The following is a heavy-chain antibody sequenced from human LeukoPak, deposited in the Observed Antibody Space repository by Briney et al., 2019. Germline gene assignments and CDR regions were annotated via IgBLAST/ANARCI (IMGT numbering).Heavy chain of an antibody. D-gene: IGHD2-15*01. CDR1: GSSFSGYY. Sequence: PSETLSLTFAVYGSSFSGYYWSWIRRPPGKGREWIGEINRIGSTNYNPSLKRPGSLSADTSKNQCSLKLSSVTAADPAMYYCARGSTDGYCSGGSCYSTSNWFDAWGQGTLVTVSS. CDR2: INRIGST. V-gene: IGHV4-34*01. CDR3: ARGSTDGYCSGGSCYSTSNWFDA. J-gene: IGHJ5*02.